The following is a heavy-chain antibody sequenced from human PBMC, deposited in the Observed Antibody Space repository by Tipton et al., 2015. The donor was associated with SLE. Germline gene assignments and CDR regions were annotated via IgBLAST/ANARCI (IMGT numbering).Heavy chain of an antibody. D-gene: IGHD6-13*01. CDR3: ARDGYSSSWWTPNWFDP. CDR2: IKQDGSEK. CDR1: GFTFSSYW. Sequence: SLRLSCAASGFTFSSYWMSWVRQAPGKGLEWVANIKQDGSEKYYVDSVKGRFTISRDNAKNSLYLQMNSLRAEDTAVYYCARDGYSSSWWTPNWFDPWGQGTLVTVSS. J-gene: IGHJ5*02. V-gene: IGHV3-7*01.